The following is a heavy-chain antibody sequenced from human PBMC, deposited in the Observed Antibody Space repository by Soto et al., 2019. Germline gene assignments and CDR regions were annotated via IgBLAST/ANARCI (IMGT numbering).Heavy chain of an antibody. CDR3: ARSPGYCSGAGCPNWYFDL. V-gene: IGHV3-21*06. D-gene: IGHD2-15*01. CDR1: EFTFSSYA. Sequence: EVQLVESGGGLVMPGGSLRLSCAASEFTFSSYAMNWVRQAPGKGLEWVSSISSGGGYRFYADSLKGRLTISRDNAKNSMYLQMNIIRPEDTAVYYCARSPGYCSGAGCPNWYFDLWGRGTLVSVSS. J-gene: IGHJ2*01. CDR2: ISSGGGYR.